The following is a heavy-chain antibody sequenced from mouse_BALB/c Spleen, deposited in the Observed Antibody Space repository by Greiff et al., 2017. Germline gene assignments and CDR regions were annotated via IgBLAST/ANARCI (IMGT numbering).Heavy chain of an antibody. V-gene: IGHV5-17*02. D-gene: IGHD4-1*01. CDR2: ISSGSSTI. CDR1: GFTFSSFG. J-gene: IGHJ2*01. CDR3: AREAANWGFDY. Sequence: EVQGVESGGGLVQPGGSRKLSCAASGFTFSSFGMHWVRQAPEKGLEWVAYISSGSSTIYYADTVKGRFTISRDNPKNTLFLQMTSLRSEDTAMYYCAREAANWGFDYWGQGTTLTVSS.